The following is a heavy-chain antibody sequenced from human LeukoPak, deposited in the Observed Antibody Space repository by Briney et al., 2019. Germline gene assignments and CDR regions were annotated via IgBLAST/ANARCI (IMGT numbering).Heavy chain of an antibody. D-gene: IGHD2-8*01. CDR2: INWNGGST. CDR1: GFTFDDYG. Sequence: GGSLRLSCAASGFTFDDYGMSWVRQAPGKGLEWVSGINWNGGSTGYEDSVKGRFTISRDNAKNSLYLQMNSLRAEDTALYYCARYPGAGYGVDAFDIWGQGTMVTVSS. V-gene: IGHV3-20*04. J-gene: IGHJ3*02. CDR3: ARYPGAGYGVDAFDI.